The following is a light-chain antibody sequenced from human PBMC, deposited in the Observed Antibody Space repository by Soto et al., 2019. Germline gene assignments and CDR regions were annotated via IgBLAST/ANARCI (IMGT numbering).Light chain of an antibody. CDR3: QQYKDSVWT. V-gene: IGKV1-5*01. J-gene: IGKJ1*01. Sequence: DIQMTQSPATLSASVGDRVTITCRASNNINTCVAWYQQKPGKAPKLLIYDASSLDSGVPSRFSGSGSGTEFTLTISGLQPDDFATYYCQQYKDSVWTFGQGTKVDIK. CDR1: NNINTC. CDR2: DAS.